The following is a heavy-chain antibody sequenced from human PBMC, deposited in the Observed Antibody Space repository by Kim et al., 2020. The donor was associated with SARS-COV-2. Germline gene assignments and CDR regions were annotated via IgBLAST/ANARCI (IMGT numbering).Heavy chain of an antibody. V-gene: IGHV4-4*02. D-gene: IGHD3-9*01. CDR1: GGSISSSNW. J-gene: IGHJ4*02. CDR2: IYHSGST. CDR3: LTKGYDILTGYYGNFDY. Sequence: SETLSLTCAVSGGSISSSNWWSWVRQPPGKGLEWIGEIYHSGSTNYNPSLKSRVTISVDKSKNQFSLKLSSVTAADTAVYYCLTKGYDILTGYYGNFDYWGQGTLVTVSS.